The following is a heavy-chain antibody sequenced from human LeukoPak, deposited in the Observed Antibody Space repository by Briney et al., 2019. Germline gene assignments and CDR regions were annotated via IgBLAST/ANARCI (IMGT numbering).Heavy chain of an antibody. J-gene: IGHJ4*02. CDR1: GGAFSGYY. D-gene: IGHD4-23*01. Sequence: PSETLSRKCAVYGGAFSGYYWSWLRHPPGKGLEWVGEINHSGSTNYNPSLKSRVTISVDTSKNQFSLKLSSVTAADTAVYYCARETTVGEYFDYWGQGTLVTVS. CDR2: INHSGST. CDR3: ARETTVGEYFDY. V-gene: IGHV4-34*01.